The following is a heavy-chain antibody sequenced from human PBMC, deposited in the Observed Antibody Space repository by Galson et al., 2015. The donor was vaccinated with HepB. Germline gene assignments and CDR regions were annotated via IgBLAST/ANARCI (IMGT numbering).Heavy chain of an antibody. CDR2: INAGNGNT. J-gene: IGHJ3*02. V-gene: IGHV1-3*01. Sequence: SVKVSCKASGYTFTSYAMHWVRQAPGQRLEWMGWINAGNGNTKYSQKFQGRVTITRDTSASTAYMELSSLRSEDTAVYYCARNVDGDDAFDIWGQGTMVTVSS. CDR1: GYTFTSYA. D-gene: IGHD3-10*01. CDR3: ARNVDGDDAFDI.